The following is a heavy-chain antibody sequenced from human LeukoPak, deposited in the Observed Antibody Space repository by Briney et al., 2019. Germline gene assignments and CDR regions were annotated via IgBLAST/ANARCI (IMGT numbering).Heavy chain of an antibody. D-gene: IGHD2-2*01. CDR2: ISYDGSNK. Sequence: GGSLRLSCAASGFTFSSYGMHWVRQAPGKGLEWVAVISYDGSNKYYADSVKGRFTISRDNSKNTLYLQMNSLRAEDTAVYYCAKDHYCSSTSCYYTGYYYGMDVWGKGTTVTVSS. CDR1: GFTFSSYG. V-gene: IGHV3-30*18. J-gene: IGHJ6*04. CDR3: AKDHYCSSTSCYYTGYYYGMDV.